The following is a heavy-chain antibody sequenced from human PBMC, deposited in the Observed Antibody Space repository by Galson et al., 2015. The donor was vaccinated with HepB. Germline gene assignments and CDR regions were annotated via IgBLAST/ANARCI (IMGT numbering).Heavy chain of an antibody. V-gene: IGHV1-3*01. D-gene: IGHD2-2*01. J-gene: IGHJ4*02. CDR2: INAGNGNT. CDR1: GYTFTSYA. CDR3: ASSVSGIYCSSTSCPLGY. Sequence: SVKVSCKASGYTFTSYAMHWVRQAPGQRLEWMGWINAGNGNTKYSQKFQGRVTITRDTSANTAYMELSSLRSEDTAVYYCASSVSGIYCSSTSCPLGYWGQGTLVTVSS.